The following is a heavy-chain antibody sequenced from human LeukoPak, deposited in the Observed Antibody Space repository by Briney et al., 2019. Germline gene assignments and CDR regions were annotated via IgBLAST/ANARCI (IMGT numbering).Heavy chain of an antibody. Sequence: SETLSPTCSVSGGSISSVEYYWSWLRQPPGKGLQWIGYVYYSGDTYYKPSLKSRATISVDTSKNQFSLRLTSVTAADTAVYYCARYFRPTGKLDQWGQGTLVPVSS. V-gene: IGHV4-30-4*01. CDR1: GGSISSVEYY. J-gene: IGHJ4*02. D-gene: IGHD2/OR15-2a*01. CDR2: VYYSGDT. CDR3: ARYFRPTGKLDQ.